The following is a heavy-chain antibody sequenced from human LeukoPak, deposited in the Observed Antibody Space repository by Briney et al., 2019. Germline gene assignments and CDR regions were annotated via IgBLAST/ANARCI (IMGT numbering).Heavy chain of an antibody. D-gene: IGHD2-2*01. CDR1: SGSISSGDYY. V-gene: IGHV4-30-4*01. J-gene: IGHJ6*02. CDR3: ARAVVVPAGWVNYYYGMDV. CDR2: IYYSGST. Sequence: SETLSLTCTVSSGSISSGDYYWSWIRQPPGKGLEWIGYIYYSGSTYYNPSLKSRVTISVDTSKNQFSLKLSSVTAADTAVYYCARAVVVPAGWVNYYYGMDVWGQGTTVTVSS.